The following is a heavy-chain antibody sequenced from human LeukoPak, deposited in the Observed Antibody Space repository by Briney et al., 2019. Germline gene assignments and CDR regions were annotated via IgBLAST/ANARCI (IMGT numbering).Heavy chain of an antibody. CDR1: GGSISSYY. Sequence: SETLSLPCTVSGGSISSYYGSWIRQPPGKGREWIVYIYYSGRTNYNPALKSLVTISVDTSKNQYSLKLSSVTAEAAVVYYGARKVGYSGSDYWGQGTLVTVSS. V-gene: IGHV4-59*01. D-gene: IGHD5-12*01. CDR2: IYYSGRT. CDR3: ARKVGYSGSDY. J-gene: IGHJ4*02.